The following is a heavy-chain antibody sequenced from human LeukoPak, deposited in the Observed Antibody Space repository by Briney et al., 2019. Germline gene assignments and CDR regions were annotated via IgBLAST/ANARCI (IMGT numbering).Heavy chain of an antibody. Sequence: TSETPCLTSAVSGASPSGDNWRSIRHTPGKRLWCIGEIYYSGSIKYNPSLKSRVTMSVDTSKNQFSLKLSSVTAADTAIYYCARENPSGYYNRPIDYWGQGTLVTVS. J-gene: IGHJ4*02. D-gene: IGHD3-22*01. CDR3: ARENPSGYYNRPIDY. V-gene: IGHV4-59*01. CDR2: IYYSGSI. CDR1: GASPSGDN.